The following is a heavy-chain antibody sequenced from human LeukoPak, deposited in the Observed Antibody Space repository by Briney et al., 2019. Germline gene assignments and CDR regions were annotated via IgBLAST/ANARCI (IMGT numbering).Heavy chain of an antibody. V-gene: IGHV3-15*01. CDR2: IKRKTDGGTT. J-gene: IGHJ4*02. D-gene: IGHD5-24*01. CDR1: GFIFRDAW. CDR3: TTKTITPGY. Sequence: TGGSLRLSCAASGFIFRDAWMTWVRQAPGKGLEWVGRIKRKTDGGTTDYAAPVKGRFTISRDDSQNTLYLQMNSLKIEDTAVYYCTTKTITPGYWGQGTLVTVSS.